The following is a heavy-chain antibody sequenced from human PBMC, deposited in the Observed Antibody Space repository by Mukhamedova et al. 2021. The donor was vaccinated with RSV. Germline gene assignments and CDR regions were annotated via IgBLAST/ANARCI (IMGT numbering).Heavy chain of an antibody. D-gene: IGHD3-10*01. CDR2: IYYSGST. J-gene: IGHJ4*02. Sequence: IYYSGSTNYNPSLKSRVTISVDTSKNQFSLKLSSVTAADTAVYYCARVIAGSGSFDYWGQGTLVTVPS. V-gene: IGHV4-59*01. CDR3: ARVIAGSGSFDY.